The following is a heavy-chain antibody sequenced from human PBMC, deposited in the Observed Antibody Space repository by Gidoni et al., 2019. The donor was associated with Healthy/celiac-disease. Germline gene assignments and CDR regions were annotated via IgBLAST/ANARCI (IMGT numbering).Heavy chain of an antibody. J-gene: IGHJ4*02. CDR3: ARGENVEMATWGGFDY. Sequence: QVQLVESGGGVVQPGRALRLSCAASGFTFSSYAMHWVRQAPGKGLEWVAVISYDGSNKYYADSVKGRFTISRDNSKNTLYLQMNSLRAEDTAVYYCARGENVEMATWGGFDYWGQGTLVTVSS. CDR2: ISYDGSNK. CDR1: GFTFSSYA. V-gene: IGHV3-30-3*01. D-gene: IGHD5-12*01.